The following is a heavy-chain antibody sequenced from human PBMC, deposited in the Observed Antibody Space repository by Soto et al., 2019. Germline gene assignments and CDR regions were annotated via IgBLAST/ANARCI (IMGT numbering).Heavy chain of an antibody. Sequence: QVQLQESGPGLVKPSETLSLTCTVSGASISRYYWSWIRQSPGKGLEWIGYMYYSGNANYNPFLRSRITISVDTSKNQFSLNLNSVTAADTAVYYCAREYPVHSAYFDYWGQGILVTVSS. V-gene: IGHV4-59*01. CDR2: MYYSGNA. CDR3: AREYPVHSAYFDY. CDR1: GASISRYY. D-gene: IGHD1-26*01. J-gene: IGHJ4*02.